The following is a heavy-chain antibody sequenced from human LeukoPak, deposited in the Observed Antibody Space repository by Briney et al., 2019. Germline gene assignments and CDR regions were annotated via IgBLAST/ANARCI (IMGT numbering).Heavy chain of an antibody. J-gene: IGHJ4*02. V-gene: IGHV3-7*01. CDR3: ARDDGSCWYAH. D-gene: IGHD6-19*01. Sequence: GGSLRLSCAASGFTFSSHWMSWVRQAPGKGLEWVANIKQDGSDEYYIDSVKGRFTISRDNAKQSLYLQMYSLRVEDTAVYYCARDDGSCWYAHWGQGTLVTVSS. CDR1: GFTFSSHW. CDR2: IKQDGSDE.